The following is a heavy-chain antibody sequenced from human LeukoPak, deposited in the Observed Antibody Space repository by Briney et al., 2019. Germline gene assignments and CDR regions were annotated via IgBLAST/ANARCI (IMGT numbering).Heavy chain of an antibody. CDR3: AKEGY. CDR1: GFSFSVNW. V-gene: IGHV3-7*01. Sequence: PGGSLRLSCAASGFSFSVNWMSWVRQAPGKGPEWVASIKQDGSEKYYVDSVSGRSTISGDNAKNSLYLQMNSLRAEDTAVYYCAKEGYWGQGTLVTVSS. CDR2: IKQDGSEK. J-gene: IGHJ4*02.